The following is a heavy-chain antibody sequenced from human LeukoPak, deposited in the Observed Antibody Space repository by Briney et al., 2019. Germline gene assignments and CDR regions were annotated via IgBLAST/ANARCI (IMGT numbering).Heavy chain of an antibody. D-gene: IGHD3-10*01. CDR1: GYTFTGYY. V-gene: IGHV1-8*02. Sequence: VASVKVSCKASGYTFTGYYMHWVRQAPGQGLEWMGWMNPNSGNTGYAQKFQGRVTMTRNTSISTAYMELSSLRSEDTAVYYCARGLKSVVRGVHSYYFDYWGQGTLVTVSS. CDR3: ARGLKSVVRGVHSYYFDY. CDR2: MNPNSGNT. J-gene: IGHJ4*02.